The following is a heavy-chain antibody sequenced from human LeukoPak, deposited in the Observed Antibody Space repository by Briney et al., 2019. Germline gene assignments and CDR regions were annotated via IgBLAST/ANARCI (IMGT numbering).Heavy chain of an antibody. CDR1: GFTFSSSA. D-gene: IGHD5-12*01. J-gene: IGHJ4*02. Sequence: GGSLRLSCAASGFTFSSSAMSWVRQAPGKGLEWVSGISGRGDSTYYADSVKGRFTISRDNSKNTLYLQMNSLRAEDTAVYYCATGRLPPDYWGQGTLVTVSS. CDR3: ATGRLPPDY. CDR2: ISGRGDST. V-gene: IGHV3-23*01.